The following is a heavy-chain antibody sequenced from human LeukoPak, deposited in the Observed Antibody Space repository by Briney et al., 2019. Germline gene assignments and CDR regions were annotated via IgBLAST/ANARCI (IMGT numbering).Heavy chain of an antibody. CDR3: AKPISLPYYFDY. CDR2: ISYDGSNK. D-gene: IGHD5/OR15-5a*01. J-gene: IGHJ4*02. Sequence: GGSLRLSCAASGFTFSSYSMNWVRQAPGKGLEWVAVISYDGSNKYYADSVKGRFTISRDNSKNTLYLQMNSLRAEDTAVYYCAKPISLPYYFDYWGQGTLVTVSS. V-gene: IGHV3-30*18. CDR1: GFTFSSYS.